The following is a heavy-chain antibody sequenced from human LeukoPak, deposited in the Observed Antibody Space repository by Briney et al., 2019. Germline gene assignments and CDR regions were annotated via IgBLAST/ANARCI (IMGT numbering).Heavy chain of an antibody. D-gene: IGHD2-15*01. V-gene: IGHV3-74*01. Sequence: GGSLRLSCAAAGFTFSSYWMHWVRQAPGKGLVLVSRINGDGSSTNYADSVKGRFTISRDSAKNTLYLQMNSLRAADTAVYYCARVGCSVGSCYFGYWGQGTLVTVSS. CDR1: GFTFSSYW. CDR3: ARVGCSVGSCYFGY. J-gene: IGHJ4*02. CDR2: INGDGSST.